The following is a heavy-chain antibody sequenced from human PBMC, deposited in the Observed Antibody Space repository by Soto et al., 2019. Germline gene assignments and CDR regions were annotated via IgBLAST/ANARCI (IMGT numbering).Heavy chain of an antibody. J-gene: IGHJ4*02. V-gene: IGHV1-69*08. CDR1: GGTFSSYT. CDR2: IIPILGIA. CDR3: GRDLYYRWDSSEKFYFDY. D-gene: IGHD3-22*01. Sequence: QVQLVQSGAEVKKPGSSVKVSCKASGGTFSSYTISWVRQAPGQGLEWMGRIIPILGIANYAQKFQGRVTITADKSTSTGDMELSSRRSEDTAVYYCGRDLYYRWDSSEKFYFDYWGQGTLVTVSS.